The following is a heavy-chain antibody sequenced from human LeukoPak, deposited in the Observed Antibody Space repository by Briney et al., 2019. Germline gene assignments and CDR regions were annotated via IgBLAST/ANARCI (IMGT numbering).Heavy chain of an antibody. Sequence: AGGSLRLSCAASGFTVSSSYMTWVRQAPGKGLEWVSITYADGYTFYADSVKGRFTISRDSSKNTLCLQMNSLRAEDTAMYYCARGLRHCDRTSCFQPFDCWGQGTLVTVFS. J-gene: IGHJ4*02. CDR2: TYADGYT. V-gene: IGHV3-53*01. CDR1: GFTVSSSY. CDR3: ARGLRHCDRTSCFQPFDC. D-gene: IGHD2-2*01.